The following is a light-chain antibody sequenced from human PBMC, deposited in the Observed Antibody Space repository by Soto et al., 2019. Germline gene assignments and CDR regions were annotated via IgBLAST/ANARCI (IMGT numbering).Light chain of an antibody. V-gene: IGLV2-14*01. CDR1: RSDVGGYTY. J-gene: IGLJ3*02. CDR2: QVS. CDR3: SSYTSCNTRV. Sequence: QSVLTQPASVSGSPGQSIIISCTGTRSDVGGYTYVSWYQQHPGKAPKLMIYQVSNRPSGISNRFSGSKSCNTASLTISGLQTEDEDDYYCSSYTSCNTRVFGGGTKVTVL.